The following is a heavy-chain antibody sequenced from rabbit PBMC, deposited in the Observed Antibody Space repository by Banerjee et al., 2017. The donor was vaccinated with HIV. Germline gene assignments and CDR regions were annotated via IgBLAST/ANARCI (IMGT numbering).Heavy chain of an antibody. J-gene: IGHJ2*01. Sequence: QEQLEESGGGLVKPEGSLTLTCKASGLDFSSSYWICWVRQAPGKGLEWIACIYAGSSGSTYYASWAKGRFTISKTSSTTVTLQMTSLTAADTATYFCARGSGDAGYGCDQWGPGTLVTVS. CDR1: GLDFSSSYW. V-gene: IGHV1S45*01. CDR2: IYAGSSGST. CDR3: ARGSGDAGYGCDQ. D-gene: IGHD4-2*01.